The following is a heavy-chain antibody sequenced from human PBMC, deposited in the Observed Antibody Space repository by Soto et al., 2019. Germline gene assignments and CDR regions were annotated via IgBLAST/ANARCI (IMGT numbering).Heavy chain of an antibody. CDR2: MNPNSGNT. Sequence: QVQLVQSGAEVKRPGASVNVSCKASGYAFTSYDINWVRQATGQGLEWMGWMNPNSGNTGYAQKFQGRVTMTSNTSISTAYMELSSLRSEDTAVCYCARESVGWFDPWGQGTLVTVSS. CDR1: GYAFTSYD. CDR3: ARESVGWFDP. D-gene: IGHD1-26*01. V-gene: IGHV1-8*01. J-gene: IGHJ5*02.